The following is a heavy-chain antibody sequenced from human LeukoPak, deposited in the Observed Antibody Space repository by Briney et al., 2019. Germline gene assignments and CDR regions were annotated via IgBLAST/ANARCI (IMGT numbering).Heavy chain of an antibody. V-gene: IGHV3-23*01. CDR3: AKVSVVGATTGYFDS. CDR2: ISGSGGNT. J-gene: IGHJ4*02. CDR1: GFTFSSYA. Sequence: GGSLRLSCAAPGFTFSSYALSWVRQAPGKGLEGVSTISGSGGNTYYADSVKGRFTISRDNSKNTLYLQMNSLRAEDTAVYYCAKVSVVGATTGYFDSWGQGILVTVSS. D-gene: IGHD1-26*01.